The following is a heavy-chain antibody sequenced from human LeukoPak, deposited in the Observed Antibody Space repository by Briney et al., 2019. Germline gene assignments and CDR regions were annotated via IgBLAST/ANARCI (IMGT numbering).Heavy chain of an antibody. V-gene: IGHV3-48*03. D-gene: IGHD1-14*01. J-gene: IGHJ6*03. Sequence: GGSLRLSCAASGFTFTSYEMNWVRQAPGKGLEWVSYISSSGSTTYCADSMKGRFTISRDNAKNSLYLQMNSLRAEDTAVYYCARSPAGANYYLDVWGKGTTVTISS. CDR1: GFTFTSYE. CDR3: ARSPAGANYYLDV. CDR2: ISSSGSTT.